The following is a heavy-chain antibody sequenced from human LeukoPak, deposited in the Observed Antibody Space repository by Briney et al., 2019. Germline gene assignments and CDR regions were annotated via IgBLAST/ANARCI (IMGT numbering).Heavy chain of an antibody. CDR1: GXTFRNFG. D-gene: IGHD3-10*01. V-gene: IGHV3-30*18. J-gene: IGHJ4*02. CDR2: ISSNGNRQ. CDR3: AKEIHAFGGFDY. Sequence: GNSLRLSCAVSGXTFRNFGMHWVRQAPGKGPEWVAGISSNGNRQSYADPVKGRLTISRDNSKNTLFLQMNSLRVEDTAVYYCAKEIHAFGGFDYWGQGTLVTVSS.